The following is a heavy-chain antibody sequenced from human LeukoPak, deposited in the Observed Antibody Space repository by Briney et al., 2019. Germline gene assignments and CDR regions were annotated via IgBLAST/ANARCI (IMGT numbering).Heavy chain of an antibody. CDR3: AKDSYSSSWYPTFDY. J-gene: IGHJ4*02. Sequence: GRSLRLSCAASGFTFSSYAMHWVRQAPGKGLEWVAVISYDGSNKYYADSVEGRFTISRDNSKNTLYLQMNSLRAEDTAVYYCAKDSYSSSWYPTFDYWGQGTLVTVSS. CDR1: GFTFSSYA. V-gene: IGHV3-30*16. CDR2: ISYDGSNK. D-gene: IGHD6-13*01.